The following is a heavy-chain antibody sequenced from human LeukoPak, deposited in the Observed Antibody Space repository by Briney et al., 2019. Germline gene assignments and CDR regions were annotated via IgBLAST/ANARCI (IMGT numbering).Heavy chain of an antibody. CDR2: IYYSGST. Sequence: SETLSLTCTVSGGSISSYYWSWIRQPPGKGLGWIGYIYYSGSTNYNPSLKSRVTISVDTSKNQFSLKLSSVTAADTAVYYCARGDRFLEWLSYFDYWGQGTLVTVSS. CDR3: ARGDRFLEWLSYFDY. J-gene: IGHJ4*02. V-gene: IGHV4-59*01. CDR1: GGSISSYY. D-gene: IGHD3-3*01.